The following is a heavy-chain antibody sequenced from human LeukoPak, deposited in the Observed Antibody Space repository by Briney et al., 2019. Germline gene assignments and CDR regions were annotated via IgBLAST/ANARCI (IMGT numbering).Heavy chain of an antibody. CDR1: GFTFSSYG. CDR2: ISYDGSNK. CDR3: AKYSSSSNDYYGMDV. V-gene: IGHV3-30*18. D-gene: IGHD6-6*01. Sequence: RSLRLSCAASGFTFSSYGMHWVRQAPGKGLEWVAVISYDGSNKYYADSVKGRFTISRDNSKNTLYLQMNSLRAEDTAVYYCAKYSSSSNDYYGMDVWGQGTTVTVSS. J-gene: IGHJ6*02.